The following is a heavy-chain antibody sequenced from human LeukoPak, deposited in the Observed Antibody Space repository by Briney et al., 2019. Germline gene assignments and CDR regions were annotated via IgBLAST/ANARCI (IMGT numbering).Heavy chain of an antibody. V-gene: IGHV4-34*01. CDR1: GGSFSGYY. D-gene: IGHD6-19*01. J-gene: IGHJ4*02. Sequence: PSETLSLTCAVYGGSFSGYYWSWIRQPPGKGLEWIGEINHSGSTNYNPSPKSRVTISVDTSKNQFSLKLSSVTAADTAVYYCARGKVVAGTPGQNSWDYWGQGTLVTVSS. CDR2: INHSGST. CDR3: ARGKVVAGTPGQNSWDY.